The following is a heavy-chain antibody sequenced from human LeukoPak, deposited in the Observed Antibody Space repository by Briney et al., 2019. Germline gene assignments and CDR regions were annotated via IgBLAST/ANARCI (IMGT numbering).Heavy chain of an antibody. J-gene: IGHJ6*03. CDR1: GFTFSSYG. CDR3: AKNGDRGAYCSGGGCYPYYYYYIDV. CDR2: ISATGGTT. D-gene: IGHD2-15*01. Sequence: PGGSLRLSCAASGFTFSSYGMSWVRQAPGKGLEWVSAISATGGTTYYADSVKGRFTISRDNSKNTLYLQMNSLRAEDTAIYYCAKNGDRGAYCSGGGCYPYYYYYIDVWGKGTTVTISS. V-gene: IGHV3-23*01.